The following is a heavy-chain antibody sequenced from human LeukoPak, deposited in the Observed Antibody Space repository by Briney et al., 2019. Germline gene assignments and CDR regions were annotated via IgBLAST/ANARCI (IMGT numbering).Heavy chain of an antibody. D-gene: IGHD3-22*01. CDR3: AKDGSYYYDSSGYDY. Sequence: GGPLRLSCAASGFTVSSNYMSWVRQAPGKGLEWVSVIYSGGSTYYADSVKGRFTISRDNSKNTLYLQMNSLRAEDTAVYYCAKDGSYYYDSSGYDYWGQGTLVTVSS. J-gene: IGHJ4*02. CDR2: IYSGGST. V-gene: IGHV3-66*01. CDR1: GFTVSSNY.